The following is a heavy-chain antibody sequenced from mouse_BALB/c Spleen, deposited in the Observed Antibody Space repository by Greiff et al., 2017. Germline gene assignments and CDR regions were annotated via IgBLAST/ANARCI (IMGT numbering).Heavy chain of an antibody. CDR2: ISSGGSYT. D-gene: IGHD2-1*01. Sequence: EVQLVESGGDLVKPGGSLKLPCAASGFTFSSYGMSWVRQTPDKRLEWVATISSGGSYTYFPDSVKGRFTISRANAKNTLYLQMSSLKSEDTAMYYCARHNGNYGGAMDYWGQGTSVTVSS. J-gene: IGHJ4*01. V-gene: IGHV5-6*01. CDR1: GFTFSSYG. CDR3: ARHNGNYGGAMDY.